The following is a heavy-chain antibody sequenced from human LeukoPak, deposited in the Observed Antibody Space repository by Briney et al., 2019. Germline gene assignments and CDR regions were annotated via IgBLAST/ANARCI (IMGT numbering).Heavy chain of an antibody. CDR3: AKGLEVAVAGTLGYFDY. D-gene: IGHD6-19*01. CDR1: GFTFSSYW. J-gene: IGHJ4*02. Sequence: PGGSLRLSCAASGFTFSSYWMSWVRQAPGKGLEWVSAISGSGGSTYYADSVKGRFTISRDNSKNTLYLQMNSLRAEDTAVYYCAKGLEVAVAGTLGYFDYWGQGTLVTVSS. V-gene: IGHV3-23*01. CDR2: ISGSGGST.